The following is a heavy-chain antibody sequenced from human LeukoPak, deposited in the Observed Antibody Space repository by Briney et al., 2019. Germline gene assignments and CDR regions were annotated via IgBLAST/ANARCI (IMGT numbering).Heavy chain of an antibody. V-gene: IGHV3-33*01. J-gene: IGHJ4*02. CDR1: GFTFITYG. CDR3: AREYYDSSDYPRQHYFDY. D-gene: IGHD3-22*01. Sequence: GGSLRLSCAASGFTFITYGMHWVRQAPGKGLEWVAPIWYDGSYKYYADSVKGRFTISRDNSKNTLYLQMNSLRAEDTAVYYCAREYYDSSDYPRQHYFDYWGQGTLVTVSS. CDR2: IWYDGSYK.